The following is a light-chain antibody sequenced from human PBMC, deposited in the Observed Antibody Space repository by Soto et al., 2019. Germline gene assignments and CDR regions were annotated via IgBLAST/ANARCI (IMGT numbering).Light chain of an antibody. J-gene: IGLJ1*01. CDR1: NTDVGQDKS. V-gene: IGLV2-14*01. Sequence: SALAQPASVSGSRGQSITISCVGRNTDVGQDKSVSWYQQGPGKAPKPLIFEVTNRPSGVSSRFSGSRSGNTASLTISGLQPDDEGDYFCVSYTDTDTLVFGTGTKVTVL. CDR2: EVT. CDR3: VSYTDTDTLV.